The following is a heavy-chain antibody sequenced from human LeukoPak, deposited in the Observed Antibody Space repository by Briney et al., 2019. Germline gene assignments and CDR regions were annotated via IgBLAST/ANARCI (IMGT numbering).Heavy chain of an antibody. CDR2: ISGSGGRT. V-gene: IGHV3-23*01. CDR3: AKKIEYITSSSDC. D-gene: IGHD6-6*01. CDR1: GFTFSIYA. J-gene: IGHJ4*02. Sequence: HSGGSLRLSCAASGFTFSIYAMSWVRQAPGKGLEWVSGISGSGGRTYYADSVKGRFTISRDNSKNTLYLQMNSLRAEDTAVYYCAKKIEYITSSSDCWGQGTLVTVSS.